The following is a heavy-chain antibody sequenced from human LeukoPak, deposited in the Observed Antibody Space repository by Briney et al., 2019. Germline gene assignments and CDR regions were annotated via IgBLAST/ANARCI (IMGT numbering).Heavy chain of an antibody. CDR1: GGSISSSNW. J-gene: IGHJ3*02. CDR2: IYHSGGT. Sequence: SGTLSLTCAVSGGSISSSNWWSWVRQPPGKGLEWIGEIYHSGGTNYNPSLKSRVTISVDKSKNQFSLKLSSVTAADTAVYYCARDLYDILTGYYLLRGAFDIWGQGTMVTVSS. D-gene: IGHD3-9*01. CDR3: ARDLYDILTGYYLLRGAFDI. V-gene: IGHV4-4*02.